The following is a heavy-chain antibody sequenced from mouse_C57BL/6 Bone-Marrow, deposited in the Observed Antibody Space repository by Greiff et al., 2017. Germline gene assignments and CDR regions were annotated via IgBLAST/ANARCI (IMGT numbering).Heavy chain of an antibody. V-gene: IGHV1-11*01. D-gene: IGHD2-2*01. J-gene: IGHJ4*01. Sequence: VQLVESGAELASPGASVPLSCKASGYTFTDHIMNWVKKRPGQGLEWIGRIYPVSGETNYNQKFMGKATFSVDRSSSTVYMVLNSLTSEDPAVYYCGRPLWLRQRDMDYWGQGTSVTVSS. CDR2: IYPVSGET. CDR1: GYTFTDHI. CDR3: GRPLWLRQRDMDY.